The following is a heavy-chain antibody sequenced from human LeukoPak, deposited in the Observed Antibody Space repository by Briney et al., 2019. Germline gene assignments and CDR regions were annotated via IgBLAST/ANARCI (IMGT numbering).Heavy chain of an antibody. CDR3: STTYYYDSSEGY. CDR2: IKSKTDGETT. Sequence: GGSLRLSCAASGFTFSNAWMNWVRQVPGKGLEWVGRIKSKTDGETTDYAAPVKGRFIISRDDSKNTLYLQMNSLKTEDTAVYYCSTTYYYDSSEGYWGQGTLVTVSS. D-gene: IGHD3-22*01. V-gene: IGHV3-15*07. CDR1: GFTFSNAW. J-gene: IGHJ4*02.